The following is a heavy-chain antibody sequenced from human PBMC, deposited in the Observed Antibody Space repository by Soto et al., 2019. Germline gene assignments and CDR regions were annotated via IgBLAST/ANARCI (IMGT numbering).Heavy chain of an antibody. CDR3: ASSAGNWFDP. CDR2: IYYSGST. J-gene: IGHJ5*02. V-gene: IGHV4-31*01. CDR1: GGSISSGGYY. Sequence: QVQLQESGPGLVKPSQTLSLSCTVSGGSISSGGYYWSWIRQHPGKGLEWIGYIYYSGSTYYNPSLKSQVTISLDTSKNQFSLKMGSVTAADTAVYYCASSAGNWFDPWGQGTLVTVSS.